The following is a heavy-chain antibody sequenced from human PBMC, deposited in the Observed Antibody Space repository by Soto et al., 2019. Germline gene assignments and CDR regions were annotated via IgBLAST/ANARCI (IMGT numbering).Heavy chain of an antibody. CDR3: XXXXXXXXXXXXX. J-gene: IGHJ4*02. Sequence: QVPLVQSGAEVKKPGASVKVSCKASGYTFTSYGISWXRXXXXXXXEWMGWISAYNGNTNYAQKLQGRVTMTTDTSTSXXYMXXXXXXXXXXXXXXXXXXXXXXXXXXXXWGQGTLVTVSS. CDR2: ISAYNGNT. CDR1: GYTFTSYG. V-gene: IGHV1-18*04.